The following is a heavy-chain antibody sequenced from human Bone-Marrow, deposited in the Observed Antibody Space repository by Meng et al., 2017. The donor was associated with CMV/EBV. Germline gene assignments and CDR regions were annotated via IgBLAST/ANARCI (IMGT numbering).Heavy chain of an antibody. CDR3: ARENAKRCCSSTSCPYYYYGMDV. CDR1: GGTFSSYD. D-gene: IGHD2-2*01. CDR2: IIPILGIA. V-gene: IGHV1-69*10. Sequence: SVKVSCKASGGTFSSYDISWVRQAPGQGLEWMGGIIPILGIANYAQKFQGRVTITADKSTSTAYMELSSLRSEDTAVYYCARENAKRCCSSTSCPYYYYGMDVWGQGTTVTVSS. J-gene: IGHJ6*02.